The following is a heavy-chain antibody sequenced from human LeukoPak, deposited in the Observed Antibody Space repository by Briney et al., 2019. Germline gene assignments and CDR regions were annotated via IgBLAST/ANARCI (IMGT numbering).Heavy chain of an antibody. CDR3: AGGSDTGGFDY. CDR2: IIPIFGTA. CDR1: GGTFTSYA. V-gene: IGHV1-69*06. J-gene: IGHJ4*02. D-gene: IGHD1-14*01. Sequence: GSSVKVSCKASGGTFTSYAISWVRQAPGQGLEWMGGIIPIFGTANYAQKFQGRVTITADKSTSTSYMELSRLRSDDTAVYDCAGGSDTGGFDYWGQGTLVTVSS.